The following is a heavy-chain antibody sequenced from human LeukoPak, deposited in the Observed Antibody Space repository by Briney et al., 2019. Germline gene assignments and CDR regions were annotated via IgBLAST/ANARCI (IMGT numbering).Heavy chain of an antibody. D-gene: IGHD3-22*01. CDR2: ISSSSSYI. CDR3: ARAARKYYYDSSGYYYFDY. Sequence: SGGSLRLSCAASGFTFSSYSMNWVRQAPGKGLEWVSSISSSSSYIYYADSVKGRFTISRDNAKNSLYLQMNSLRAEDTAVYYCARAARKYYYDSSGYYYFDYWGRGTLVTVSS. J-gene: IGHJ4*02. CDR1: GFTFSSYS. V-gene: IGHV3-21*01.